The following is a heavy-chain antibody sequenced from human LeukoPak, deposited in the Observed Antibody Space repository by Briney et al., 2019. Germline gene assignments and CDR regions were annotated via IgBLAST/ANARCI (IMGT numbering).Heavy chain of an antibody. Sequence: SETLSLSCAVSGYSINSGCCWGWIRQPPGKGLEWIGGIDHSGNTHYNPSLKNRVTISVDTSKNEFSLKMSSVTAADTAVYYCARALTMVRGFDPWGQGTLVTVSS. CDR2: IDHSGNT. CDR1: GYSINSGCC. J-gene: IGHJ5*02. D-gene: IGHD3-10*01. V-gene: IGHV4-38-2*01. CDR3: ARALTMVRGFDP.